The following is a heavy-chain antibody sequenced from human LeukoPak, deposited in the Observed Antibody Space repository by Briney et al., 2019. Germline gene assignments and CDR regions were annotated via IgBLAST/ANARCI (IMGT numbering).Heavy chain of an antibody. CDR3: ARSSGSYYNHDY. CDR2: ISSSSSTI. J-gene: IGHJ4*02. D-gene: IGHD3-10*01. Sequence: GGSLRLSCAASGFTFNTYAMNWVRQAPGKGLEWVSYISSSSSTIFYADSVKGRFTVSRDNAKNSLYLQMNTLRDEDTAVYYCARSSGSYYNHDYWGQGTLVTVSS. V-gene: IGHV3-48*02. CDR1: GFTFNTYA.